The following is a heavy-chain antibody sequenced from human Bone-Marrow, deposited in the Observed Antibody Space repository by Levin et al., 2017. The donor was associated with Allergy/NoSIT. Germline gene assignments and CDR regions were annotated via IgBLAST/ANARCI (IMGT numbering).Heavy chain of an antibody. CDR2: IYYSGST. J-gene: IGHJ3*02. V-gene: IGHV4-39*07. D-gene: IGHD3-10*01. CDR3: ARLRQSDSFDI. CDR1: GGSIRSSNYY. Sequence: SQTLSLTCTVSGGSIRSSNYYWGWIRQPPGKGLEWIGNIYYSGSTYYNPSLESRVTISVDTSKSQFSLRLSSVTAADTAVYYCARLRQSDSFDIWGHGTTVTVSS.